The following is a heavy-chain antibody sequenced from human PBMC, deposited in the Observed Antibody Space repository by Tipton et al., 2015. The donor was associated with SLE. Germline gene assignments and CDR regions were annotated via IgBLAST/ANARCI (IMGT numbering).Heavy chain of an antibody. V-gene: IGHV4-59*01. J-gene: IGHJ2*01. Sequence: TLSLTCTVSGGSISSYFWSWVRQPPGRGLEWIGNIFSGGTPDYNPSLKSRATIAVDTSKNHFSLSLNSVTAADTAVYYCARFSPPDLWGRGTLVTVSS. CDR1: GGSISSYF. CDR3: ARFSPPDL. CDR2: IFSGGTP. D-gene: IGHD2/OR15-2a*01.